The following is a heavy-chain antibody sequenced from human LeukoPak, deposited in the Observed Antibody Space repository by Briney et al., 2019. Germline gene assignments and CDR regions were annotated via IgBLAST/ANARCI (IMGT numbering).Heavy chain of an antibody. CDR2: IYYTGNT. V-gene: IGHV4-39*01. D-gene: IGHD3/OR15-3a*01. J-gene: IGHJ4*02. CDR1: GVSISSSYSY. CDR3: ARQTGSGLFILP. Sequence: PSETLSLTCTVSGVSISSSYSYWGWIRQPPWMGLEWIGGIYYTGNTYYNASLKSQVSISIDTPKNQFSLKLTSVTAADTAVYYCARQTGSGLFILPGGQGTLVTVSS.